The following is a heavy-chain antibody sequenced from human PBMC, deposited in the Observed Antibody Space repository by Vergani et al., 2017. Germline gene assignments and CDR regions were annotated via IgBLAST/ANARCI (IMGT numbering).Heavy chain of an antibody. V-gene: IGHV3-33*01. CDR2: IWFDGGKK. D-gene: IGHD5-24*01. Sequence: QVHLVESGGGVVQPGRSLRLSCATSGFTFSSYGMHWFRQAPGKGLEWVAIIWFDGGKKFYAESVKGRFTISRDSSKSTLYLQMNSLRAEDTAVYYCARDRDMAQFDQWGRGTLVTVSS. J-gene: IGHJ4*02. CDR1: GFTFSSYG. CDR3: ARDRDMAQFDQ.